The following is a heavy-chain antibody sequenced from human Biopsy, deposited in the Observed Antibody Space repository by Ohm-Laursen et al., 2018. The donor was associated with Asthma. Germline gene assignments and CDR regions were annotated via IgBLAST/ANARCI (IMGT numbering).Heavy chain of an antibody. CDR1: GFAVSRDH. Sequence: SLRLSCTASGFAVSRDHMFWVRQAPGKGLEWVSVISWNSGHIAYADSVKGRFTISRDTAKNSLYLQMNNLRVEDTAFYYCARDFGAGDSDGDDLTLTHYYGMDVWGQGTTVTVSS. J-gene: IGHJ6*02. CDR2: ISWNSGHI. CDR3: ARDFGAGDSDGDDLTLTHYYGMDV. D-gene: IGHD4-17*01. V-gene: IGHV3-9*01.